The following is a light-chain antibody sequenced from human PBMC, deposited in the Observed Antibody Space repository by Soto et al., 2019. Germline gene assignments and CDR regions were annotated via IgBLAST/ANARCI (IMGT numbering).Light chain of an antibody. J-gene: IGKJ2*01. V-gene: IGKV3-11*01. CDR1: QSVSSY. Sequence: EIVLTQSPATLSLSPGERATLSCRASQSVSSYLAWYQQKPGQAPRLLIYDASNRATGIPARFSGSGSGPDFTLTISSLEPEDFAVYYCQQRSNWPPAFGPGTKLEIK. CDR2: DAS. CDR3: QQRSNWPPA.